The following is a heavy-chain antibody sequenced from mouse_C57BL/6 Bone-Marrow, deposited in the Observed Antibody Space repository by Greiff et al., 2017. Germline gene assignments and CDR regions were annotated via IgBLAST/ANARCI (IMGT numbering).Heavy chain of an antibody. V-gene: IGHV1-55*01. CDR2: IYPTSGRT. Sequence: VQLQQPGAELVKPGASVKMSCKASGYTFTSYWITWVKQRPGQGLEWIGDIYPTSGRTNYNEKFKSKAMLTVDTSSNTAYMQHSSLTAEDSAVFYCARSGPLGRSFDYWGQGTTLTVSS. J-gene: IGHJ2*01. CDR3: ARSGPLGRSFDY. D-gene: IGHD4-1*01. CDR1: GYTFTSYW.